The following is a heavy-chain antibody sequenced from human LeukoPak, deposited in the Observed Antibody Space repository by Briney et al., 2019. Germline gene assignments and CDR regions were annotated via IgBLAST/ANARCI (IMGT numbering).Heavy chain of an antibody. D-gene: IGHD3-22*01. V-gene: IGHV3-21*01. CDR3: AKESYYDSSGYYYNYYFDY. CDR2: ISSSSSYI. CDR1: GFTFSSYS. Sequence: PGGSLRLSCAASGFTFSSYSMNWFRQAPGKGLEWVSSISSSSSYIYYADSVKGRFTISRDNSKNTLYLQMNSLRAEDTAVYYCAKESYYDSSGYYYNYYFDYWGQGTLVTVSS. J-gene: IGHJ4*02.